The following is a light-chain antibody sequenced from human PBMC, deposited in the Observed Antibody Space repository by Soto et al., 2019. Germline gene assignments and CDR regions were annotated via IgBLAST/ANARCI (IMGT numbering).Light chain of an antibody. V-gene: IGKV3-15*01. CDR1: ESVLDY. CDR2: GPA. J-gene: IGKJ1*01. CDR3: QLGT. Sequence: EIVLTQSPATLSAYPGERANLSCRASESVLDYLAWFQQRPGQSPRLLIYGPATRATGIPGRFRGSGSGTEFTLTISSLQPDDFATYYCQLGTFGQGTKVDIK.